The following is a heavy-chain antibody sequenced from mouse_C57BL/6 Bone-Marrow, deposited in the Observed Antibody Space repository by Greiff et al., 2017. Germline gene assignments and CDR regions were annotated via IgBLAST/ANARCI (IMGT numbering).Heavy chain of an antibody. D-gene: IGHD2-2*01. V-gene: IGHV1-55*01. Sequence: QVQLQQPGAELVKPGASVKMSCKASGYTFTSYWITWVKQRPGQGLEWIGDIYPGSGSTNYNEKFKSKATLTVDTSSSTAYMQLSSLTSGDSAVYYCARQGWLRREFAYWGQGTLVTVSA. CDR3: ARQGWLRREFAY. CDR1: GYTFTSYW. J-gene: IGHJ3*01. CDR2: IYPGSGST.